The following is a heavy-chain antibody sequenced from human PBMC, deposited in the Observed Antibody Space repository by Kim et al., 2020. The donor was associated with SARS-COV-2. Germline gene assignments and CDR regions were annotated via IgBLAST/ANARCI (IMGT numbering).Heavy chain of an antibody. CDR1: GYTFTGYY. J-gene: IGHJ6*02. Sequence: ASVKVSCKASGYTFTGYYMHWVRQAPGQGLEWMGWINPNSGGTNYAQKFQGRVTMTRDTSISTAYMELSRLRSDDTAVYYCARDFAHSGYDYYYGMDVWGQGTTVTVSS. CDR2: INPNSGGT. CDR3: ARDFAHSGYDYYYGMDV. V-gene: IGHV1-2*02. D-gene: IGHD5-12*01.